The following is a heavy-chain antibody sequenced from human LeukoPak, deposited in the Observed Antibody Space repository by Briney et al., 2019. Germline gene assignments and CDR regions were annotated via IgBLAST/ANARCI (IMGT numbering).Heavy chain of an antibody. J-gene: IGHJ6*03. CDR2: SSTFNGNR. CDR3: ARVKIAGDPPKYYYYYYMDV. CDR1: GYTFLHYG. Sequence: ASVKVSCKASGYTFLHYGISWVRQAPGQGLEWMGWSSTFNGNRYYPPKLQDRVTMTTDTSTTTAYMELRSLRSDDTAVYYCARVKIAGDPPKYYYYYYMDVWGKGTTVTVSS. D-gene: IGHD3-16*01. V-gene: IGHV1-18*01.